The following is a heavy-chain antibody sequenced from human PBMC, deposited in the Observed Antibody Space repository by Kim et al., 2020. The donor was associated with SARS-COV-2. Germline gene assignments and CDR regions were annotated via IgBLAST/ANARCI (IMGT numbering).Heavy chain of an antibody. CDR3: ASSNGYPGSHEY. CDR2: IYFSGST. V-gene: IGHV4-59*08. D-gene: IGHD3-10*01. Sequence: SETLSLTCSVSGDSIRHYYWSWVRQPPGKGLEWLGYIYFSGSTNSNPSLKSRVTMSVDMSKNQFSLRLSSVTAADTAVYFCASSNGYPGSHEYWGQGILVNVSS. J-gene: IGHJ4*02. CDR1: GDSIRHYY.